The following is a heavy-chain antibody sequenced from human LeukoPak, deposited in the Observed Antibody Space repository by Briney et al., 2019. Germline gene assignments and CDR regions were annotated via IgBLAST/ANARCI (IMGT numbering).Heavy chain of an antibody. V-gene: IGHV3-21*01. CDR1: GFTFSSYS. J-gene: IGHJ3*02. D-gene: IGHD5-18*01. Sequence: PGGSLRLSCAASGFTFSSYSMNWVRQAPGKGLEWVSSISSSSSYIYYADSVKGRFTISRDNAKNSLYLQMNSLRAEDTAVYYCAREPVGYSYGDDAFDIWGQGTMVTVSS. CDR2: ISSSSSYI. CDR3: AREPVGYSYGDDAFDI.